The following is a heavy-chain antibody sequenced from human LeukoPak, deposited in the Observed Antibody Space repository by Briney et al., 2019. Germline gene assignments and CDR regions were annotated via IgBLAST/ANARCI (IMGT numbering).Heavy chain of an antibody. J-gene: IGHJ3*02. CDR3: ARDYGPGSFDAFDI. CDR1: GGSISSYY. Sequence: SETLSLTCTVSGGSISSYYWSWIRQPPGKGLDWIGYIYYSGSTNYNPSLKSRVTISVDTSKNQFSLKLSSVTAADTAVYYCARDYGPGSFDAFDIWGQGTMVTVSS. D-gene: IGHD3-10*01. CDR2: IYYSGST. V-gene: IGHV4-59*01.